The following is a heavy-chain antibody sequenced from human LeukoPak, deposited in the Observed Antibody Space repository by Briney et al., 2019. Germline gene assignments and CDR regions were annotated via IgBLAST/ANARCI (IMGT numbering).Heavy chain of an antibody. CDR3: ARGFYGYDYYYGMDV. D-gene: IGHD5-18*01. V-gene: IGHV3-66*01. CDR2: IYSGGSA. Sequence: GGSLRLSCAASGFTVSSNYMSWVRQAPGKGLEWGSVIYSGGSAYYADSVKGRFTISRDNSKNTLYLQMNSLRAEDTAVYYCARGFYGYDYYYGMDVWGQGTTVTVSS. CDR1: GFTVSSNY. J-gene: IGHJ6*02.